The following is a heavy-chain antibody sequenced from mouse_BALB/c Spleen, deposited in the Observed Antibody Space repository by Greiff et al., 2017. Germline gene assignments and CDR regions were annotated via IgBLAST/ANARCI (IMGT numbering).Heavy chain of an antibody. V-gene: IGHV5-12-2*01. Sequence: DVKLVESGGGLVQPGGSLKLSCAASGFTFSSYTMSWVRQTPEKRLEWVAYISNGGGSTYYPDTVKGRFTISRDNAKNTLYLQMSSLKSEDTAMYYCARPYDDAMDYWGQGTSVTVSS. CDR1: GFTFSSYT. CDR2: ISNGGGST. CDR3: ARPYDDAMDY. D-gene: IGHD2-12*01. J-gene: IGHJ4*01.